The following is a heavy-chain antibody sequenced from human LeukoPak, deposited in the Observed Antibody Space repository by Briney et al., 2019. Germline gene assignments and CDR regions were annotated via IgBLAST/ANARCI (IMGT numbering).Heavy chain of an antibody. CDR1: GDSITGYS. J-gene: IGHJ5*02. Sequence: SETLSLTCSVSGDSITGYSWSWIRQTPGKGLEWIGYIYYNGDTHYNPSLNSRLSMSADTPKKQFSLNLRSVIAADTAVYYCVRGPYGSSISNWFDPWGQGLLVTVSS. D-gene: IGHD3-10*01. V-gene: IGHV4-59*01. CDR2: IYYNGDT. CDR3: VRGPYGSSISNWFDP.